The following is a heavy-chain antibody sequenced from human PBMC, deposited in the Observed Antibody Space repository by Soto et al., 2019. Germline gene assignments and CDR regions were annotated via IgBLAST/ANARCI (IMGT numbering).Heavy chain of an antibody. CDR3: ARESIAAAGPFDY. V-gene: IGHV1-69*04. CDR2: IIPILGIA. Sequence: GASVKVSCKASGGTFSSYTISWVRQAPGQGLEWIGRIIPILGIANYAQKFQGRVTITADKSTSTAYMELSSLRSEDTAVYYCARESIAAAGPFDYWGQGTLVTVSS. CDR1: GGTFSSYT. J-gene: IGHJ4*02. D-gene: IGHD6-13*01.